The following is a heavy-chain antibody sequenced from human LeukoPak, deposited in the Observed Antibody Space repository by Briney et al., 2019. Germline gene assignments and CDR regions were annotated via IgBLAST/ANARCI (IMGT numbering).Heavy chain of an antibody. D-gene: IGHD6-6*01. CDR1: GASITSHY. CDR2: IQTSGRT. Sequence: SETLSLTCTVSGASITSHYCSWIRQPAGKGLEWIGRIQTSGRTSYDPSLNSRFAMSVDTSNNQFSLNLTSVTAADTAVYYCARENGATIAGRSLDYWGQGTLVTVSS. CDR3: ARENGATIAGRSLDY. V-gene: IGHV4-4*07. J-gene: IGHJ4*02.